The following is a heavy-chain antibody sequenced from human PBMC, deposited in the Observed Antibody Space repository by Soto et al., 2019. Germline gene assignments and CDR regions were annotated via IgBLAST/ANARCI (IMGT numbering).Heavy chain of an antibody. J-gene: IGHJ4*02. D-gene: IGHD3-10*01. CDR3: ASGEIPDQTKGLDY. CDR2: IKQDGSEK. V-gene: IGHV3-7*03. Sequence: QPGGSLRLSCAASGFTFSSYWMSWVRQAPGKGLEWVANIKQDGSEKYYVDSVKGRFTISRDNSKNTLYLQMNSLRAEDTAVYYCASGEIPDQTKGLDYWGQGTLVTVSS. CDR1: GFTFSSYW.